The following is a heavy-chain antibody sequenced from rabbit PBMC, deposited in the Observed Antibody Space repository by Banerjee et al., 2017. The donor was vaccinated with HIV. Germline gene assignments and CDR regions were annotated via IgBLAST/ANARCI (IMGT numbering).Heavy chain of an antibody. J-gene: IGHJ6*01. CDR1: GFSFSNKYV. V-gene: IGHV1S45*01. D-gene: IGHD4-1*01. CDR3: ASDLAGIISWNFGL. Sequence: QEQLEESGGDLVKPDVSLSLTCTASGFSFSNKYVMCWVRQAPGKGLEWIACINTSSGSTVYASWAKGRFTIYKSSSTTVTLQLTSLTAADTTTCFCASDLAGIISWNFGLWDPETLVSVS. CDR2: INTSSGST.